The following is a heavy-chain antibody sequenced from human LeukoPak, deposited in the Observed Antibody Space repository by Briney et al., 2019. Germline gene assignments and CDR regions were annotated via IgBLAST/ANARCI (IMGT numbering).Heavy chain of an antibody. CDR1: GFTFSSYS. D-gene: IGHD6-6*01. Sequence: GGSLRLSCAASGFTFSSYSMSWVRQAPGKGLEWVSYISSSGTTICYADSVKGRFTTSRDNDKNPLYLQMNSLRAEDTAVYYCARDRKYRDWGQGTLVTVSS. CDR3: ARDRKYRD. V-gene: IGHV3-48*01. CDR2: ISSSGTTI. J-gene: IGHJ4*02.